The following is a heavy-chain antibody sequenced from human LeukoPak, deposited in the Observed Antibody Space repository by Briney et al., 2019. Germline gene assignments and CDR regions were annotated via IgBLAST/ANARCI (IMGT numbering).Heavy chain of an antibody. CDR1: GGSFSGYY. Sequence: SETLSLTCAVYGGSFSGYYWSWIRQPPGKGLEWIGEINHSGSTNYNPSLKSRVTISVDTSKNQFSLKLSSVTAADTAVYYCARGFLSGSHYFDCWGQGTLVTVSS. CDR3: ARGFLSGSHYFDC. D-gene: IGHD1-26*01. V-gene: IGHV4-34*01. J-gene: IGHJ4*02. CDR2: INHSGST.